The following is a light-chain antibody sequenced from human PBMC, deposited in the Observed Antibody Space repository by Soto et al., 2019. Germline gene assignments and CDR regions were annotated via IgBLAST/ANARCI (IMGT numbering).Light chain of an antibody. CDR1: SSDVGSYNL. CDR3: YSYAGKNLYV. Sequence: QSVLTQPASVSTSPGQSITIPCTGTSSDVGSYNLVSWFQQHPGKVPKLLIYEGTKRPSGLSDRFSGSKSGNTASLTISGLQDEEEADYYCYSYAGKNLYVFGTGTKVTV. J-gene: IGLJ1*01. CDR2: EGT. V-gene: IGLV2-23*01.